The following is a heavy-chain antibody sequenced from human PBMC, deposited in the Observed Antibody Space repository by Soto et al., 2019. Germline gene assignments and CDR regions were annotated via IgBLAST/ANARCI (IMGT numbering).Heavy chain of an antibody. D-gene: IGHD3-16*01. V-gene: IGHV1-18*01. J-gene: IGHJ4*02. CDR1: RYTFTSYS. Sequence: GASVKVSCKAMRYTFTSYSLIWVRQAPGQGLEWMGGISGYNGNTSYAQKLQGRVTMTTDTFTGTAYLELRSLRSDDTAVYYCARREFGGPASSFDYWGQGSLVTFSS. CDR2: ISGYNGNT. CDR3: ARREFGGPASSFDY.